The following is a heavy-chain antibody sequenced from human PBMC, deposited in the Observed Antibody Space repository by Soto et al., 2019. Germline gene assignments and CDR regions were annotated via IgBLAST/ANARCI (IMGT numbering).Heavy chain of an antibody. CDR1: GGTFSSYA. CDR3: ARDYHPGDAFDI. CDR2: IIPIFGTA. D-gene: IGHD2-2*01. J-gene: IGHJ3*02. Sequence: QVQLVQSGAEVKQPGSSVKVSCKASGGTFSSYAISWVRQAPGQGLEGMGGIIPIFGTANYAQKFQGRVTITADESTSTAYMELSSLRSEDTAVYYCARDYHPGDAFDIWGQGTMVTVSS. V-gene: IGHV1-69*01.